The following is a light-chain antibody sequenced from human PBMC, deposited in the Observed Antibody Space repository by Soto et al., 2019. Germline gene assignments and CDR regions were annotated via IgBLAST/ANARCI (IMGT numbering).Light chain of an antibody. CDR2: WAS. CDR3: QQYYSTPVA. CDR1: QSVLYSSNNKNY. Sequence: DIVMTQSPDSLAVSLGERATINCKSSQSVLYSSNNKNYLAWYQQKPGQPPKLLIYWASTRESGVPDRFSGSGSGTDFTLTISSLQAEDEAVYYFQQYYSTPVAFGQGTKVEIK. J-gene: IGKJ1*01. V-gene: IGKV4-1*01.